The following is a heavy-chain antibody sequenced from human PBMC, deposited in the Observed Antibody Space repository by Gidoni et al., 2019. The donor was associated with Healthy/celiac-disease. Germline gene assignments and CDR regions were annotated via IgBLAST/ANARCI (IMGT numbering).Heavy chain of an antibody. Sequence: EVQLVESGGVVVQPGGSLRLSCAASGFTFDDDTLHWVRQAPGKGLEWVSLISWDGGSTYYADSVKGRFTISRDNSKNSLYLQMNSLRTEDTALYYCAKDIGAAAGIYYYYGMDVWGQGTTVTVSS. V-gene: IGHV3-43*01. CDR2: ISWDGGST. CDR3: AKDIGAAAGIYYYYGMDV. D-gene: IGHD6-13*01. J-gene: IGHJ6*02. CDR1: GFTFDDDT.